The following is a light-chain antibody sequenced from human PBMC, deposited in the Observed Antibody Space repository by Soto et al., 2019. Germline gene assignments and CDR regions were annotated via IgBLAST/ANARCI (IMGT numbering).Light chain of an antibody. CDR3: EQYGISPYT. V-gene: IGKV3-20*01. J-gene: IGKJ3*01. CDR2: GAS. Sequence: EIVVTQSPVTLSLSPGERATLSCRASQSVSGNSLAWYQQRPGQAPRLLIYGASSRATGTPDRFSGSGSGTDFTLTISRLEPEDFAVYYFEQYGISPYTFGPGTKVEIK. CDR1: QSVSGNS.